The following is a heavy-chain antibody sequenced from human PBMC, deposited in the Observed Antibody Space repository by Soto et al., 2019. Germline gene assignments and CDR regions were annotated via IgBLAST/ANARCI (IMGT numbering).Heavy chain of an antibody. V-gene: IGHV3-9*01. CDR2: ISWNSGSI. CDR3: AKASKSSIMIKFGGVIGSFDY. J-gene: IGHJ4*02. D-gene: IGHD3-16*02. Sequence: GGSLRLSCAASGFTFDDYAMHWVRQAPGKGLEWVSGISWNSGSIGYADSVKGRFTISRDNAKNSLYLQMNSLRAEDTALYYCAKASKSSIMIKFGGVIGSFDYWGQGTLVTVSS. CDR1: GFTFDDYA.